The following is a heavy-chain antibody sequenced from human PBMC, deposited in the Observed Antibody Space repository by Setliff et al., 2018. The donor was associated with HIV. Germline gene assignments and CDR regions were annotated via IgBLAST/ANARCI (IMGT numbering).Heavy chain of an antibody. CDR3: ARDPTVRNEYVWGTPIYHYYLDV. J-gene: IGHJ6*03. CDR1: GGTFSSYA. Sequence: SVKVSCKASGGTFSSYAISWVRQAPGQGLEWMGGIIPMFSMANYAQKFQGRITISADKPTTAVYMELRSLRSEDTAVYYCARDPTVRNEYVWGTPIYHYYLDVCGKGTTVTVSS. V-gene: IGHV1-69*10. CDR2: IIPMFSMA. D-gene: IGHD3-16*01.